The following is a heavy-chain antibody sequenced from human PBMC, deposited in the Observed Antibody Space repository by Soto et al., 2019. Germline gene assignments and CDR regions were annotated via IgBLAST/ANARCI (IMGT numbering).Heavy chain of an antibody. V-gene: IGHV3-73*01. J-gene: IGHJ3*02. D-gene: IGHD3-3*01. CDR1: GFTFSGSA. CDR2: IRSKANSYTT. Sequence: EVQLVESGGGLVQPGGSLKLSCAASGFTFSGSAMHWVRQASGKGLEWVGRIRSKANSYTTAYAASVKGRFTISRDDSKNTAYLQMNSLKTEDTAVYYCTSPYYDFWSGYRGDAFDIWGQGTMVTVSS. CDR3: TSPYYDFWSGYRGDAFDI.